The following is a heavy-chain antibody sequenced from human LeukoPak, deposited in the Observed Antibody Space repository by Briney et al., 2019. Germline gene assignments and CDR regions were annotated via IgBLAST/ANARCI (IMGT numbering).Heavy chain of an antibody. CDR3: ARRDIVVVPAAIFGAFDI. V-gene: IGHV3-20*04. D-gene: IGHD2-2*02. CDR1: GFTFSDYY. CDR2: INWNGGST. Sequence: SGGSLRLSCAASGFTFSDYYMSWIRQAPGRGLEWVSGINWNGGSTGYADSVKGRFTISRDNAKNSLYLQMNSLRAEDTALYYCARRDIVVVPAAIFGAFDIWGQGTMVTVSS. J-gene: IGHJ3*02.